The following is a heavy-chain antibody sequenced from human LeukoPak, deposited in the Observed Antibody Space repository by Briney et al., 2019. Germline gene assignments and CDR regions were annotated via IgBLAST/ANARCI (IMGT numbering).Heavy chain of an antibody. J-gene: IGHJ4*02. CDR1: GGSFSGYY. V-gene: IGHV4-34*01. D-gene: IGHD1-26*01. CDR3: ARVLDGGSYPNFDY. Sequence: SETLSLTCAVYGGSFSGYYWSWIRQPPGKGLEWIGEINHSGSTNYNPSLKSRVTISVDTSKNQFSLKLNSVTAADTAVYYCARVLDGGSYPNFDYWGQGNLVTVFS. CDR2: INHSGST.